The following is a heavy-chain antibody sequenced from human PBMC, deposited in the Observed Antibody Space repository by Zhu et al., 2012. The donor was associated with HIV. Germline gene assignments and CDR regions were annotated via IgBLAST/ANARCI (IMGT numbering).Heavy chain of an antibody. CDR2: LFQWEH. CDR1: GASSSNYY. J-gene: IGHJ2*01. CDR3: AGLAVAGSNGYWYFGS. D-gene: IGHD6-19*01. V-gene: IGHV4-4*09. Sequence: QVQLQESGPGLVKPSETLSLTCTVSGASSSNYYWSWIRQPPGERTGVDWVRLFQWEHQLQPLLKSRVTISVDTSKHQFSLKLNSVTAADTAVYYCAGLAVAGSNGYWYFGSLGRGTWSLSPQ.